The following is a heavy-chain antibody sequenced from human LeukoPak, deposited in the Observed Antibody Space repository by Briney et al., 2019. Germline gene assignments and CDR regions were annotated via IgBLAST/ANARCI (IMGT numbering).Heavy chain of an antibody. D-gene: IGHD3-3*01. CDR3: ARGYYDFFYYYYYMDV. V-gene: IGHV3-20*04. CDR1: GFTFDDYG. CDR2: INWNGGST. Sequence: GGSLRLSCAASGFTFDDYGMSWVRQAPGKGLEWVSGINWNGGSTGYADSVKGRFTISRDNAKNSLYLQMNSLRAEDTALYYCARGYYDFFYYYYYMDVRGKGTTVTVSS. J-gene: IGHJ6*03.